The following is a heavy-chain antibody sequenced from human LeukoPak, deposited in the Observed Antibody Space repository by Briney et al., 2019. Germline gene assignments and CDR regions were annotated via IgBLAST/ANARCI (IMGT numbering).Heavy chain of an antibody. CDR2: INPSGGST. D-gene: IGHD3-22*01. J-gene: IGHJ3*02. CDR3: ARTFQYDSSGYYHVGAFDI. V-gene: IGHV1-46*01. Sequence: VASVKVSCKASGYTFTSYYMHWVRQAPGQGLEWMGIINPSGGSTSYAQKLQGRVTMTTDTSTSTAYMELRSLRSDDTAVYYCARTFQYDSSGYYHVGAFDIWGQGTMVTVSS. CDR1: GYTFTSYY.